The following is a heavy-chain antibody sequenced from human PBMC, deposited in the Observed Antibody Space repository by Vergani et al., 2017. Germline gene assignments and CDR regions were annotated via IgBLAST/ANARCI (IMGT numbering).Heavy chain of an antibody. CDR3: AREHYDSSGYYY. J-gene: IGHJ4*02. V-gene: IGHV1-69*08. Sequence: QVQLVQSGAAVKKPGSSVKVSCKASGGTFSSYTISWVRQAPGQGLEWMGRIIPILGIANYAQKFQGRVTITADKSTRTAYMELSSLRSEDTAVYYCAREHYDSSGYYYWGQGTLVTVSS. CDR1: GGTFSSYT. D-gene: IGHD3-22*01. CDR2: IIPILGIA.